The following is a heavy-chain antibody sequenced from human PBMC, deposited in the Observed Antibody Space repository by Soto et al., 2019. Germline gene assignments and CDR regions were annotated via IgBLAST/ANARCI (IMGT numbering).Heavy chain of an antibody. Sequence: PSETLSLTCTVSGGSLSSYYWSWIRRPPGMGLEWIASISCSGTTNYNSSLKSRVTISIDTSKNQFSLKFNSVTAADTAVYYCAREGYNFGPFDYWGQGALVTVSS. V-gene: IGHV4-59*01. D-gene: IGHD5-18*01. J-gene: IGHJ4*02. CDR1: GGSLSSYY. CDR3: AREGYNFGPFDY. CDR2: ISCSGTT.